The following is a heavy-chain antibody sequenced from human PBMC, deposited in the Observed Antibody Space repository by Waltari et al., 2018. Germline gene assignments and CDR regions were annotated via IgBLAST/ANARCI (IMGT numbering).Heavy chain of an antibody. D-gene: IGHD6-13*01. CDR3: ASSSSWYPIPNFDY. CDR1: GGSISSYS. V-gene: IGHV4-4*07. CDR2: IYTSGST. Sequence: QVQLQESGPGLVKPSETLSLTCTVSGGSISSYSWRWIRRPAGKGLEWIGRIYTSGSTNYNPSLKSRVTMSVDTSKNQFSLKLSSVTAADTAVYYCASSSSWYPIPNFDYWGQGTLVTVSS. J-gene: IGHJ4*02.